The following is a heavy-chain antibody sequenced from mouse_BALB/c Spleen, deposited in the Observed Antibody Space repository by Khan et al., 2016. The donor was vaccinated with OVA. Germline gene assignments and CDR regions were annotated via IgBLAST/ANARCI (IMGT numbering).Heavy chain of an antibody. V-gene: IGHV1-4*01. CDR1: GYTFTSYT. J-gene: IGHJ3*01. CDR3: VRDGAYHRNDGWFAY. CDR2: INPSNGYT. D-gene: IGHD2-14*01. Sequence: QVQLQQSGAELARPGASLKMSCKASGYTFTSYTLHWIKLRPGQGLEWIGYINPSNGYTNYNQKFKDKATLTADKSSTTAYMQLSSLTSDDSAVYNCVRDGAYHRNDGWFAYWGQGTLVTVSA.